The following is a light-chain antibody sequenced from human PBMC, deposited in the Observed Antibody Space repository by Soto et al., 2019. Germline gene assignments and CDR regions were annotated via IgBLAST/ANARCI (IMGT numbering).Light chain of an antibody. V-gene: IGLV2-8*01. CDR3: SSFTDANNSV. CDR1: SREICGYNS. Sequence: QSLRTHSPSSSGTPGQSVTISCTGTSREICGYNSVSWYQQHPGKAPKVMIYDVTKRPSGVPDRFSGSKSGNTASLTVSTLRADDEADYYCSSFTDANNSVVGTGTKVTVL. CDR2: DVT. J-gene: IGLJ1*01.